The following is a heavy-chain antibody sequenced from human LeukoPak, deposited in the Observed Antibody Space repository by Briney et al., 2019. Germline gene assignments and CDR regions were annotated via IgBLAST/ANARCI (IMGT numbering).Heavy chain of an antibody. CDR3: ARGPMIVVIIPYGAFDI. CDR2: INHSGST. V-gene: IGHV4-34*01. J-gene: IGHJ3*02. Sequence: SETLSLTCAVYGGSFSGYYWSWIRQPPGKGLEWIGGINHSGSTNYNPSLKSRVTISVDTSKNQFSLKLSSVTAADTAVYYCARGPMIVVIIPYGAFDIWGQGTMVTVSS. CDR1: GGSFSGYY. D-gene: IGHD3-22*01.